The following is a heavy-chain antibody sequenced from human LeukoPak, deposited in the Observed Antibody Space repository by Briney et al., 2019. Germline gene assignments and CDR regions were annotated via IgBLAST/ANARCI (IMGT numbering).Heavy chain of an antibody. CDR2: IYYSGST. J-gene: IGHJ6*03. D-gene: IGHD6-19*01. CDR3: SRLAVAGRTDYYYYMDV. CDR1: GDSISSTNYY. Sequence: SETLSPTCTISGDSISSTNYYWGWIRQPPGKGLEWIGTIYYSGSTYYNPSLQSRVTISVDTSKNQFSLKLSSVTAADTAVYYCSRLAVAGRTDYYYYMDVWGKGTTVTVSS. V-gene: IGHV4-39*01.